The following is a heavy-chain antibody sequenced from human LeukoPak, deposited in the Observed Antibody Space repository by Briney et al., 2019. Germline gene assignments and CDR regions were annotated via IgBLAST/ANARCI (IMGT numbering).Heavy chain of an antibody. CDR1: GFTLSSYN. CDR2: ISGSGGST. CDR3: AKGGLFLPFDY. J-gene: IGHJ4*02. V-gene: IGHV3-23*01. D-gene: IGHD2-21*01. Sequence: GGSLRLSCAASGFTLSSYNMKWVRQAPGKGLEWVSAISGSGGSTYYADSVKGRFTISRDNSKNTLYLQMNSLRAEDTAVYYCAKGGLFLPFDYWGQGTLVTVSS.